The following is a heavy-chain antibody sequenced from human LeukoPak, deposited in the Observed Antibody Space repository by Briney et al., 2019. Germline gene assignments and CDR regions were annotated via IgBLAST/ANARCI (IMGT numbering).Heavy chain of an antibody. CDR1: GGSISSGDYY. D-gene: IGHD2-2*01. CDR3: ARGLGCSSTSCYLGPLGYYYYMDV. Sequence: PSETLSLTCTVSGGSISSGDYYWSWIRQPPGRGLEWIGYIYYSGSTYYNPSLKSRVTISVDTSKNQFSLKLSSVTAADTAVYYCARGLGCSSTSCYLGPLGYYYYMDVWGKGTTVTLSS. CDR2: IYYSGST. J-gene: IGHJ6*03. V-gene: IGHV4-30-4*08.